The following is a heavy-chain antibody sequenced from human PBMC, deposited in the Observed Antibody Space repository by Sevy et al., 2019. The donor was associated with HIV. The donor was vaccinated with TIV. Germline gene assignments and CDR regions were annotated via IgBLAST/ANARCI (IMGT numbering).Heavy chain of an antibody. Sequence: GGSLRLSCAASGFTVSGNYMSWVRQAPGKGLEWVSVIYSGGSTYYADSVKGRFTISRDNSKNTLYLQMNSLRAEDTAVYYCARVFKANYGIAAGYFDYWGQGTLVTVSS. CDR2: IYSGGST. V-gene: IGHV3-53*01. CDR1: GFTVSGNY. CDR3: ARVFKANYGIAAGYFDY. J-gene: IGHJ4*02. D-gene: IGHD6-13*01.